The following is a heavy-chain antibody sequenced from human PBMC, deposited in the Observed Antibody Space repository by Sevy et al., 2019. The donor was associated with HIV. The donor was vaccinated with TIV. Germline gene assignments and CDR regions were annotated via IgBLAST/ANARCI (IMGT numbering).Heavy chain of an antibody. D-gene: IGHD5-18*01. V-gene: IGHV3-23*01. CDR3: AKKMGGGSGMAFLVDY. J-gene: IGHJ4*02. CDR1: GFTFSNFA. CDR2: IIGTGDYT. Sequence: GGSLRLSCAASGFTFSNFAMGWVRQAPGKGLDWISVIIGTGDYTYYADSVKGRFTISRDNSKNTLFLQMNSLRAEDTAIFYCAKKMGGGSGMAFLVDYWGQGTLVTVSS.